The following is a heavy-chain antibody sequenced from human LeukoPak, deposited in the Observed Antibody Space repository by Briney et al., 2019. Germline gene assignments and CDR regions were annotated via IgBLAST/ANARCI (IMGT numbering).Heavy chain of an antibody. CDR3: ARGTTLEYYDFWSGYYSRGVMGYFDY. CDR2: INPSGGST. J-gene: IGHJ4*02. V-gene: IGHV1-46*01. D-gene: IGHD3-3*01. Sequence: ASVKVSCKASGYTLTSYYMHWVRQAPGQGLEWMGIINPSGGSTSYAQEFQGRVTVTRDMSKNTVYMDLRSLRSEDTAVYYCARGTTLEYYDFWSGYYSRGVMGYFDYWGQGTLVTVSS. CDR1: GYTLTSYY.